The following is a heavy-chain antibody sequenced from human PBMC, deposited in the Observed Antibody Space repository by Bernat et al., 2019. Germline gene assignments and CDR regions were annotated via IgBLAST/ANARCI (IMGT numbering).Heavy chain of an antibody. D-gene: IGHD1-26*01. V-gene: IGHV3-30-3*01. J-gene: IGHJ4*02. Sequence: QVQLVESGGGVVQPGRSLRLSCAASGFTFSSYAMHWVRQAPGKGLEWVAVISYDGSNKYYAESVKGRFTISRDKSKNTLYLQMNSLRAEDTAVYYCAREDGGVGTTEYSFFDSWGQGTLVTVSS. CDR3: AREDGGVGTTEYSFFDS. CDR1: GFTFSSYA. CDR2: ISYDGSNK.